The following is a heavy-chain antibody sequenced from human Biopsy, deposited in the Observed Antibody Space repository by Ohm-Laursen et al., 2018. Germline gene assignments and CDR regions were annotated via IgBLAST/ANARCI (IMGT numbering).Heavy chain of an antibody. D-gene: IGHD3-22*01. J-gene: IGHJ2*01. V-gene: IGHV4-59*01. Sequence: LSLTCTVSGDSISSYYWSWIRQPPGKGLEWIGYVYYTGSTDYNPSLQSRVTISVDTSKNHFSLRLRSVTPADTAIYYCARDRGYYSDRTVPGYFDLWGRGTLVTVSS. CDR1: GDSISSYY. CDR3: ARDRGYYSDRTVPGYFDL. CDR2: VYYTGST.